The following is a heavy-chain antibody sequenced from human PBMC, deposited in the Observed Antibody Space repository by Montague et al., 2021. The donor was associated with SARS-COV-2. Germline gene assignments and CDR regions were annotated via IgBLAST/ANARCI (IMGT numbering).Heavy chain of an antibody. CDR1: GGSITGFS. V-gene: IGHV4-4*07. CDR3: ARTPTRPLSLDS. CDR2: VTTSGTT. J-gene: IGHJ4*02. D-gene: IGHD6-6*01. Sequence: SETLSLTCAVSGGSITGFSCSWVRQPAGKGMEWICRVTTSGTTNHSPSPRRRVTMSVDTSKNQYSLNLNPVTAADTAIYYCARTPTRPLSLDSWGQGTLVTVSS.